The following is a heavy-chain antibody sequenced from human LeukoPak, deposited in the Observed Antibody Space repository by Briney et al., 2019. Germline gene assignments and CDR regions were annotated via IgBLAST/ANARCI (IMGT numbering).Heavy chain of an antibody. CDR1: GYTFTSFA. Sequence: ASVKVSCKASGYTFTSFAMHWVRQAPGQRLEWMGWINAGNGNTKYSQKFQGRVTITRDTSASTAYMELSSLRSEDTAVYYCARATTVTLFDYWGQGTLVTVSS. J-gene: IGHJ4*02. D-gene: IGHD4-17*01. V-gene: IGHV1-3*01. CDR2: INAGNGNT. CDR3: ARATTVTLFDY.